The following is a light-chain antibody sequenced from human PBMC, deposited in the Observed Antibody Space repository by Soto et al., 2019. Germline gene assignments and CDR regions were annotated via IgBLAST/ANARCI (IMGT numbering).Light chain of an antibody. Sequence: EIVLTQSPGTLSLSPGERATLSCRASQSVSSSYLAWYQQKPGQAPRLLIYGASSRATGIPDRFSGSGSGXXXXXXXXXXXXEDFAXXXXXXYGSSPPYTFGQGTKLEIK. V-gene: IGKV3-20*01. CDR1: QSVSSSY. CDR3: XXYGSSPPYT. J-gene: IGKJ2*01. CDR2: GAS.